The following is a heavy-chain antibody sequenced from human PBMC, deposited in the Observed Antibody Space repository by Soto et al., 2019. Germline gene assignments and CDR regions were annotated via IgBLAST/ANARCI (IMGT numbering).Heavy chain of an antibody. CDR3: ARGRGRYFDL. D-gene: IGHD3-16*01. V-gene: IGHV4-4*07. CDR1: GDFISNFY. Sequence: QVQLQDSGPGLVKPSDTLSLTCTVSGDFISNFYWSWIRQPAGKGLQSLGRISASGRSNYNPNLQSRVAMSLDTSKNQFSLRLTSLSAADTAVYFCARGRGRYFDLWGRGTLVTVFS. J-gene: IGHJ2*01. CDR2: ISASGRS.